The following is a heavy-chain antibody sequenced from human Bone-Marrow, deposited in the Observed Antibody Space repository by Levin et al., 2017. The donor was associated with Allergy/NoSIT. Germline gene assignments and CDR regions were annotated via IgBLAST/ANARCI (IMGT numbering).Heavy chain of an antibody. Sequence: QAGGSLRLSCSNAGDYFISWFRQAPGKRLEWVGLIKSKAFGGIAEYAASVEGRFTISRDDSKSIAYLQMNSLKIEDTGIYSCSRVVVGSVARGLVLSLDPPYHGMDVWGQGTTVTVS. D-gene: IGHD3/OR15-3a*01. J-gene: IGHJ6*02. CDR3: SRVVVGSVARGLVLSLDPPYHGMDV. CDR1: AGDYF. CDR2: IKSKAFGGIA. V-gene: IGHV3-49*03.